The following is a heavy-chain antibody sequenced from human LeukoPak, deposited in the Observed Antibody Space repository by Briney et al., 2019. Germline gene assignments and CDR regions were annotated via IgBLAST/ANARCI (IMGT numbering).Heavy chain of an antibody. Sequence: GRSLRLSCTASEFTFSSRAMSWVRQAPGKGLEWVSAINAGGGSTYYAYYADSVKGRFTISRDNSKNTLYLQMNSLRVEDTAIYYCAKDSADYWGQGTLVTVAS. V-gene: IGHV3-23*01. CDR1: EFTFSSRA. J-gene: IGHJ4*02. CDR3: AKDSADY. CDR2: INAGGGSTYYA.